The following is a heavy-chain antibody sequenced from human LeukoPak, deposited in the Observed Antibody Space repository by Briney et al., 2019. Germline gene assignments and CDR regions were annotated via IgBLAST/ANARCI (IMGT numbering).Heavy chain of an antibody. D-gene: IGHD6-19*01. CDR2: ISSSSSTI. V-gene: IGHV3-48*01. J-gene: IGHJ3*02. CDR3: AREQYSSGWYLRGDAFDI. CDR1: GFTFSSYS. Sequence: PGGSLRLSCAASGFTFSSYSMNWVRQAPGKGLEWVSYISSSSSTIYYADSVKGRFTISRDNAKNSLYLQMNSLRAEDTAVYYCAREQYSSGWYLRGDAFDIWGQGTMVTVSS.